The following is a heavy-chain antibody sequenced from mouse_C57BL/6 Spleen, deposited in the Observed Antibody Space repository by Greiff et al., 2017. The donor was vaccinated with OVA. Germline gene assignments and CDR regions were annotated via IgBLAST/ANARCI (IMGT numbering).Heavy chain of an antibody. D-gene: IGHD1-1*01. Sequence: QVQLQQPGAELVKPGASVKLSCKASGYTFTSYWMQWVKQRPGQGLEWIGEIAPSDSYTNYNHKFKGKATLTVDTSSSTAYMQLSSLTSEDSAVYYCARDYGSSWWYFDVWGTGTTVTVSS. CDR2: IAPSDSYT. J-gene: IGHJ1*03. CDR1: GYTFTSYW. V-gene: IGHV1-50*01. CDR3: ARDYGSSWWYFDV.